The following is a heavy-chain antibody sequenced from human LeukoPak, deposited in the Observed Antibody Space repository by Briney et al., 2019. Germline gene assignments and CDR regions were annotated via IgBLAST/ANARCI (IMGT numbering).Heavy chain of an antibody. D-gene: IGHD3-10*01. J-gene: IGHJ4*02. V-gene: IGHV3-30*02. CDR3: ARDLPSGRRWSHFDY. CDR1: GFTFSSYV. CDR2: IRYDGSNK. Sequence: GGSLRLSCAASGFTFSSYVMHWVRQAPGKGLEWVAFIRYDGSNKYYADSVKGRFTISRDNSKNTLYLQMNSLRAEDTAVYYCARDLPSGRRWSHFDYWGQGTLVTVSS.